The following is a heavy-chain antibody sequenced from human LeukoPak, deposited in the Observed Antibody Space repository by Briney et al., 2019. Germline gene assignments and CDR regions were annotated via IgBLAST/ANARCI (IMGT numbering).Heavy chain of an antibody. CDR2: IYGGGST. D-gene: IGHD1-1*01. CDR3: AREGTGRYYYYYYMDV. CDR1: GFTVSSNY. Sequence: GGSLRLSCAASGFTVSSNYMSWVRQAPGKGLEWVSVIYGGGSTYYADSVKGRFTISRDNSKNSLYLQMNSLRAEDTATYYCAREGTGRYYYYYYMDVWGKGTTVTISS. J-gene: IGHJ6*03. V-gene: IGHV3-66*01.